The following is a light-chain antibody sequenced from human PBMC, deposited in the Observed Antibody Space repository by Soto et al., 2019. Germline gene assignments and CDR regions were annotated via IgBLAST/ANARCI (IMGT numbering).Light chain of an antibody. CDR3: QHAYVAPYS. V-gene: IGKV1-5*01. Sequence: DIQMTQSPSTLSASVGDRVTITCRASQSISSWLAWYQQKPGKAPKLLIYDASSLESGVPSRFSGSGSGTEFTLTISSLQPDDFATYYCQHAYVAPYSFGQGTKVDI. CDR2: DAS. CDR1: QSISSW. J-gene: IGKJ2*03.